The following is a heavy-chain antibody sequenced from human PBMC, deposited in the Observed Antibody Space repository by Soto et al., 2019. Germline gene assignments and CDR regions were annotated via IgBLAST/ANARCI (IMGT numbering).Heavy chain of an antibody. D-gene: IGHD2-2*01. CDR1: GYSFTSYW. J-gene: IGHJ5*02. Sequence: GESLKISCKGSGYSFTSYWIGWVRQMPGKGLEWMGIIYPGDSDTRYSPSFQGQVTISADKSISTAYLQWSSLKASDTAMYYRARRYCSSTSCNNWFDPWGQGTQVTVSS. CDR2: IYPGDSDT. CDR3: ARRYCSSTSCNNWFDP. V-gene: IGHV5-51*01.